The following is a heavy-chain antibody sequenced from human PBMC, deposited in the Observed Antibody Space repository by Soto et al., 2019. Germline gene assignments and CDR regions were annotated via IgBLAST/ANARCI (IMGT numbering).Heavy chain of an antibody. CDR1: GDSISSSSNH. J-gene: IGHJ4*02. D-gene: IGHD4-17*01. CDR2: IYYSENT. V-gene: IGHV4-39*01. CDR3: ATHPPYGPLDY. Sequence: PSETLSLTCTVSGDSISSSSNHWGWIRQSPGKGLEWIGNIYYSENTYYNPSLKSRVTISVDTSKNQFSLRLTSVTAADTAVYYCATHPPYGPLDYWGQGTLVTVSS.